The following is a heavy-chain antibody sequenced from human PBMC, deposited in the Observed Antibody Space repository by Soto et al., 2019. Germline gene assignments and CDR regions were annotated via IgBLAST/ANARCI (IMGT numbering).Heavy chain of an antibody. CDR2: ISYDGSNK. D-gene: IGHD5-18*01. CDR3: ARDQVDTAMPTGGFDY. V-gene: IGHV3-30-3*01. CDR1: GFTFSSYA. Sequence: PGGSLRLSCAASGFTFSSYAMHWVRQAPGKGLEWVAVISYDGSNKYYADSVKGRFTISRDNSKNTLYLQMNSLRAEDTAVYYCARDQVDTAMPTGGFDYWGKGTLVTVSS. J-gene: IGHJ4*02.